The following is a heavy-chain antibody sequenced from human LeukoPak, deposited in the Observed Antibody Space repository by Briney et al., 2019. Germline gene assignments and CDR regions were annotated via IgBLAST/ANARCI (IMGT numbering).Heavy chain of an antibody. D-gene: IGHD6-13*01. V-gene: IGHV1-69*01. CDR2: IIPIFGTA. J-gene: IGHJ6*02. Sequence: ASVKASCKASGGTFSSYAISWVRQAPGQGLGWMGGIIPIFGTANYAQKFQGRVTITADESTSTAYMELSSLRSEDTAVYYCARVSLDSSSWYEPDFHIGYYYYGMDVWGQGTTVTVSS. CDR1: GGTFSSYA. CDR3: ARVSLDSSSWYEPDFHIGYYYYGMDV.